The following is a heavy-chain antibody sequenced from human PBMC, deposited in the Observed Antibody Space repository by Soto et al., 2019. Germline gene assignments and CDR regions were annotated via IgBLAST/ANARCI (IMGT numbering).Heavy chain of an antibody. J-gene: IGHJ2*01. Sequence: EVQLVESGGGLVQPGGSLRLSCAASGFTFSDYSMNWFRQAPGKGLEWVSSVSPRSSNIYYADSVKGRFTISRDNTKNSLYLQLNSLRAEDTTVYYCAREGSQGYFDLWGRGTLVTVSS. CDR1: GFTFSDYS. V-gene: IGHV3-21*01. D-gene: IGHD2-15*01. CDR2: VSPRSSNI. CDR3: AREGSQGYFDL.